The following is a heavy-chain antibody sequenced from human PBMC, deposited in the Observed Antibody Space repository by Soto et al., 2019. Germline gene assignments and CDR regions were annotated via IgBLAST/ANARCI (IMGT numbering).Heavy chain of an antibody. V-gene: IGHV3-33*01. CDR2: IWYDGSNK. J-gene: IGHJ4*02. Sequence: GGSLRLSCAASGFTFSSYGMHWVRQAPGKGLEWVAVIWYDGSNKYYADSVKGRFTISRDNSKNTLYLQMNSLRAEDTAVYYCARAPPDILTGYYNVYYFDYWGQGTLVTVSS. CDR1: GFTFSSYG. CDR3: ARAPPDILTGYYNVYYFDY. D-gene: IGHD3-9*01.